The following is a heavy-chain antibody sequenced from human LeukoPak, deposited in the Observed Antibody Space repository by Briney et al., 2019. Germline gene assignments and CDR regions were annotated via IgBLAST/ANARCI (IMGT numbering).Heavy chain of an antibody. CDR2: INPNSGGT. CDR1: GYTFTGYY. Sequence: ASVKVSCKASGYTFTGYYMHWVRQAPRQGLEWMGWINPNSGGTNYAQKFQGRVTMTRDTSISTAYMELSRLRSDDTAVYYCARSTATQYDFWSGYSYFDYWGQGTLVTVSS. V-gene: IGHV1-2*02. CDR3: ARSTATQYDFWSGYSYFDY. D-gene: IGHD3-3*01. J-gene: IGHJ4*02.